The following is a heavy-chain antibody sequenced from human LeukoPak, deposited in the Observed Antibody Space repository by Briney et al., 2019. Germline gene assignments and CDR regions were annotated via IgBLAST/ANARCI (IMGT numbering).Heavy chain of an antibody. V-gene: IGHV4-59*01. CDR2: IYYSGST. Sequence: SETLSLTCTVSGGSISSYYWSWIRQPPGKGLEWIGYIYYSGSTNYNPSLKSRVTISVDTSKNQFSLKLSSVTAADTAVYYCARGGGYSSGLSYWGQRALVTVSS. CDR1: GGSISSYY. CDR3: ARGGGYSSGLSY. D-gene: IGHD2-15*01. J-gene: IGHJ4*02.